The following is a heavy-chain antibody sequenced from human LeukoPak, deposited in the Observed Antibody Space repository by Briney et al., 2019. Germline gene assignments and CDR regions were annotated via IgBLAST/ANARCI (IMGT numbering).Heavy chain of an antibody. J-gene: IGHJ4*02. CDR1: GYTFTSYY. V-gene: IGHV1-46*01. CDR2: INPSGGST. Sequence: SVKVSCKASGYTFTSYYMHLERQPPAQGLEWMGIINPSGGSTSYAQKFQGRVTMTRDTSTSTVYMELSSLRSEDTAVYYCARVDTAMTLGYFDYWGQGTLVTVSS. CDR3: ARVDTAMTLGYFDY. D-gene: IGHD5-18*01.